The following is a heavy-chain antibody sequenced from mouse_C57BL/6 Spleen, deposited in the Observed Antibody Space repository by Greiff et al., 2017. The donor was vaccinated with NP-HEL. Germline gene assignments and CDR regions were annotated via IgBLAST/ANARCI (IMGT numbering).Heavy chain of an antibody. Sequence: EVHLVESGEGLVKPGGSLKLSCAASGFTFSSYAMSWVRQTPEKRLEWVAYISSGGDYIYYADTVKGRFTISRDNARNTLYLQMSSLKSEDTAMYYCTRDQDYYGSDYFDYWGQGTTLTVSS. CDR2: ISSGGDYI. CDR3: TRDQDYYGSDYFDY. CDR1: GFTFSSYA. D-gene: IGHD1-1*01. J-gene: IGHJ2*01. V-gene: IGHV5-9-1*02.